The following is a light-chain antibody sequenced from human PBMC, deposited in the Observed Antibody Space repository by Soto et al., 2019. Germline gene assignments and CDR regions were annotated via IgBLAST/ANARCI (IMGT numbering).Light chain of an antibody. V-gene: IGKV1-12*01. Sequence: DIQMTQSPSSVSASVGDRVTITCRASQGIGSWLAWYQQQPGKAPKLLMYAASSLQSGVPSRFSGSGSGTYFTLTISSLQPEDFATYYCQQANGFPLTFGGGTKVEI. CDR1: QGIGSW. J-gene: IGKJ4*01. CDR2: AAS. CDR3: QQANGFPLT.